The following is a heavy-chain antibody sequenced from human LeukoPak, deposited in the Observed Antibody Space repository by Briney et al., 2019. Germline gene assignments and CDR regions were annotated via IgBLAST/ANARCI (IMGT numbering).Heavy chain of an antibody. D-gene: IGHD2-2*01. CDR1: GFTFSSYS. CDR3: ARDRDIVVVEGAFDI. V-gene: IGHV3-21*01. J-gene: IGHJ3*02. CDR2: ISSSSSYI. Sequence: GGSLRLSCAASGFTFSSYSMNWVRQAPGKGLEWVSSISSSSSYIYYADSVRGRFTISRDNAKNSLYLQMNSLRAEDTAVYYCARDRDIVVVEGAFDIWGQGTMVTVSS.